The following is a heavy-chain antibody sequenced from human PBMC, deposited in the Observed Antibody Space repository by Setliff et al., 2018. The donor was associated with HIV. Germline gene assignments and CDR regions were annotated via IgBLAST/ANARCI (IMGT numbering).Heavy chain of an antibody. CDR1: DYTFSTYW. Sequence: PGESLKISCKALDYTFSTYWIGWVRQKPGEGLEWMGIIYPGDSDAKYNPSFQGQVTISADKSIATAYLQLNNLKASDTATYYCARRDGRSMNAFQIWGPGTMVTVSS. V-gene: IGHV5-51*01. CDR3: ARRDGRSMNAFQI. CDR2: IYPGDSDA. J-gene: IGHJ3*01. D-gene: IGHD2-21*01.